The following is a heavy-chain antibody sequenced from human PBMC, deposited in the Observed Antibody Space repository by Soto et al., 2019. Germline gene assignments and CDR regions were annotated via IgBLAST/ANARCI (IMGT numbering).Heavy chain of an antibody. CDR1: GYSFTTYY. V-gene: IGHV1-46*01. D-gene: IGHD3-16*01. CDR2: INPSSGTT. J-gene: IGHJ6*02. Sequence: ASVKVSCKASGYSFTTYYIQWVRHAPGHGPEWLGIINPSSGTTRYAQNFQGRVTLTRDTSTSTVYMELTGLRSEDSAVYYCAREWENNPVIGRVTYRYYHGMDVRGQWTTVTVSS. CDR3: AREWENNPVIGRVTYRYYHGMDV.